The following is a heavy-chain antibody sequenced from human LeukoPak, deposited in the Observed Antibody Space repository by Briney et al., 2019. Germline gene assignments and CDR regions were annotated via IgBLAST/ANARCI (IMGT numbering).Heavy chain of an antibody. CDR1: GGSISSYY. Sequence: SETLSLTCTVSGGSISSYYWSWIRQPPGKGLEWIGYIYYSGSTNYNPSLKSRVTISVDTSKNQFSLKLSSVTAADTAVYYCARDLLLWFGELLYFDYWGQGTLVTVSS. J-gene: IGHJ4*02. D-gene: IGHD3-10*01. CDR3: ARDLLLWFGELLYFDY. V-gene: IGHV4-59*12. CDR2: IYYSGST.